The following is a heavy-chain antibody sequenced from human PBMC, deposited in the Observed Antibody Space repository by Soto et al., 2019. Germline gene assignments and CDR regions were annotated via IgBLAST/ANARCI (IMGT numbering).Heavy chain of an antibody. Sequence: GGSLRLSCAASGFTFSSYAMSWVRQAPGKGLEWVSAISGSGGSTYYADSVKGRFTISRDNSKNTLYLQMNSLRAEDTAVYYCAKDHFGYSYGANPYYFDYWGQGTLVTVSS. D-gene: IGHD5-18*01. CDR3: AKDHFGYSYGANPYYFDY. V-gene: IGHV3-23*01. CDR1: GFTFSSYA. CDR2: ISGSGGST. J-gene: IGHJ4*02.